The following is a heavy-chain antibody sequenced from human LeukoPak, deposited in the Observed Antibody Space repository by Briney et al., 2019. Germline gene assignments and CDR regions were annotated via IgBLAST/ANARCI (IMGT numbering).Heavy chain of an antibody. CDR2: IYYSGST. CDR1: GGSISSYY. Sequence: SETLSLTCTVSGGSISSYYWSWIRQPPGKGLEWIGYIYYSGSTNYNPSLKSRVTISVDTSKNQFSLKLSSVTAADTAVYYCARQETYYYDSSGYYLFDYWGQGTLVTVSS. V-gene: IGHV4-59*08. CDR3: ARQETYYYDSSGYYLFDY. J-gene: IGHJ4*02. D-gene: IGHD3-22*01.